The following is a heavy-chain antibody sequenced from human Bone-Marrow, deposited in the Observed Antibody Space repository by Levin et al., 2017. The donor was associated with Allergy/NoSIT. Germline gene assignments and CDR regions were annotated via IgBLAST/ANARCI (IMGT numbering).Heavy chain of an antibody. J-gene: IGHJ4*02. Sequence: PGGSLRLSCVGSGFTFSRYAMSWVRQAPGRGLEWVASVNNGGNAYYGDSVKGRFTVSSDNSRNTLDLQMNSLRDDDTAIYYCAKDHSSSGWPAFDYWGQGTRVSVSS. CDR3: AKDHSSSGWPAFDY. CDR1: GFTFSRYA. D-gene: IGHD6-19*01. CDR2: VNNGGNA. V-gene: IGHV3-23*01.